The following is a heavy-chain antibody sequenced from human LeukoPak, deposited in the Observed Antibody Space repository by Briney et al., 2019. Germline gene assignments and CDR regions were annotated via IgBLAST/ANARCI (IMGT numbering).Heavy chain of an antibody. J-gene: IGHJ4*02. Sequence: ASVKVSCKASGYTFTSYDINWVRQATGQGLEWMGWMNPNSGNTGYAQKFQGRVTITRNTSISTAYTELSSLRSEDTAVYYCARSQITFGGVIVIYFDYWGQGTLVTVSS. CDR3: ARSQITFGGVIVIYFDY. CDR1: GYTFTSYD. V-gene: IGHV1-8*03. D-gene: IGHD3-16*02. CDR2: MNPNSGNT.